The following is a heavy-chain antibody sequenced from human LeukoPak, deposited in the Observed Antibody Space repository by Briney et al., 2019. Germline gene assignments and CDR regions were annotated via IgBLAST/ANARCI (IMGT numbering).Heavy chain of an antibody. D-gene: IGHD2-15*01. CDR3: ARGRWGYCSGGSCYSEEAFDI. CDR2: ISSSGSTI. J-gene: IGHJ3*02. V-gene: IGHV3-48*04. Sequence: GGSLRLSCAASGFTFSSYSMNWVRQAPGKGLEWVSYISSSGSTIYYADSVKGRFTISRDNAKNSLYLQMNSLRAEDTAVYYCARGRWGYCSGGSCYSEEAFDIWGQGTMVTVSS. CDR1: GFTFSSYS.